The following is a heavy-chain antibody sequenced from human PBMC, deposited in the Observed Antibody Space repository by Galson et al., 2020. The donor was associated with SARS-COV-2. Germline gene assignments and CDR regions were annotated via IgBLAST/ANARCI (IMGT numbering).Heavy chain of an antibody. CDR1: GFPFSNYS. J-gene: IGHJ6*02. Sequence: NSGGSLRLSCAASGFPFSNYSMNWVRLAPGKGLDWVSSISNSSSYTYYVDSVKGRFSISRDNPRNSLYLQMNSLRAEDTAVYYCARDEGIRGYNYGRLYYGMDVWGQGTTVTVSS. V-gene: IGHV3-21*01. CDR3: ARDEGIRGYNYGRLYYGMDV. CDR2: ISNSSSYT. D-gene: IGHD5-18*01.